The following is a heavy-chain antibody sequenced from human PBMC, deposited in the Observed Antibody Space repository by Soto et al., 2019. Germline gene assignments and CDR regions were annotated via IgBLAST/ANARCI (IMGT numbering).Heavy chain of an antibody. CDR3: ATQLTGDLDF. CDR2: IIPVFGTP. Sequence: QVQLVQSGAEVRKPGSSVKVSCVASGGTFSTSAMNWVRQAPGQGLEWVGGIIPVFGTPTYAQSLQGRVTITVDVSTTTAYMELTRLRPEYTAVYYCATQLTGDLDFWGQGTLVIVSS. V-gene: IGHV1-69*13. J-gene: IGHJ4*02. D-gene: IGHD7-27*01. CDR1: GGTFSTSA.